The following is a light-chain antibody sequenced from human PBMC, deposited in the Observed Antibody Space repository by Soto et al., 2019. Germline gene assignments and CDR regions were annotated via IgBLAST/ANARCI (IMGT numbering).Light chain of an antibody. CDR3: LPANSFPSIT. CDR2: AAS. CDR1: QDISSW. Sequence: DIQMTQSPSSVSASVGDRVTITCRASQDISSWLAWYQQKPGKAPKLLIYAASNLQTGVPSRFXGSGSGTDFTLTISTLQPEDFATYYCLPANSFPSITFGQGTRLDIK. J-gene: IGKJ5*01. V-gene: IGKV1D-12*01.